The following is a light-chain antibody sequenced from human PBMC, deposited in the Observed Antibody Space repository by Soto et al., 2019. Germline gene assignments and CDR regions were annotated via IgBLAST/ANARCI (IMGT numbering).Light chain of an antibody. V-gene: IGKV1-9*01. CDR1: QGISNY. CDR2: AAS. Sequence: DIQLTQSPSFLSASVGDRVTITCRASQGISNYLAWYQQKPGKAPQLLIYAASTLQSGVPSSFSGRGSGTEFTLTIRSLQPEDFATHCSQQLNSSPFTFGPGTKVDIK. CDR3: QQLNSSPFT. J-gene: IGKJ3*01.